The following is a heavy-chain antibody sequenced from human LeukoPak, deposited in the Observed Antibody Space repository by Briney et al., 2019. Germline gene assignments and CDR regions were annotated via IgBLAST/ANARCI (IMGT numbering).Heavy chain of an antibody. J-gene: IGHJ4*02. CDR1: GFTFGDYA. Sequence: GGSLRLSCTASGFTFGDYAMSWCRQAPGEGLGWGCCIRSKAHGGTTEYAASVKGRFTISRDDSKSIAYLQMDSRKTEDTAVYYCTRAGRYCSGGSCYSFYWGQGTLVTVSS. V-gene: IGHV3-49*03. CDR2: IRSKAHGGTT. D-gene: IGHD2-15*01. CDR3: TRAGRYCSGGSCYSFY.